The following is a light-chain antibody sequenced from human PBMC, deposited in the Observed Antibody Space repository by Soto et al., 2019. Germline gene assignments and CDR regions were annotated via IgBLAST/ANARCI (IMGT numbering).Light chain of an antibody. Sequence: QSVLTQPPSASGSPGQSVTISCTGTSSDVGGYNYVSWYQQHPGKAPKLMIYEVSKRPSGVPDRFSGSKPGNTASLTVSGLKAEYEADYYCSPYAGSNNLVFGGGTKLTVL. J-gene: IGLJ2*01. V-gene: IGLV2-8*01. CDR1: SSDVGGYNY. CDR3: SPYAGSNNLV. CDR2: EVS.